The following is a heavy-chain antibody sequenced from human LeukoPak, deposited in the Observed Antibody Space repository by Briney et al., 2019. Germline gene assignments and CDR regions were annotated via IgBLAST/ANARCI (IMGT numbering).Heavy chain of an antibody. D-gene: IGHD2-2*01. CDR2: INPNSGGT. CDR3: ASSVVVPAAIPLYYYYYMDV. Sequence: ASVKVSCKASGYTFTGYYMHWVRQAPGQGLEWMGWINPNSGGTNYAQKFQGRVTMTRDTSISTAYTELSRLRSDDTAVYYCASSVVVPAAIPLYYYYYMDVWGKGTTVTVSS. V-gene: IGHV1-2*02. CDR1: GYTFTGYY. J-gene: IGHJ6*03.